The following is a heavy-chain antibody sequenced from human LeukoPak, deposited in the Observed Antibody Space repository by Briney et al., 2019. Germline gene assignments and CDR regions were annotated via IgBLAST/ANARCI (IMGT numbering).Heavy chain of an antibody. Sequence: GGSLRLSCQASGFSFSSYAMSWVRQAPGKGLEWVSAISGSGGSTYYADSVKGRFTISRDNSKNTLYLQMNSLRAENTAVYYCAKELGYSYGYFDYWGQGTLVTVSS. CDR3: AKELGYSYGYFDY. J-gene: IGHJ4*02. V-gene: IGHV3-23*01. CDR1: GFSFSSYA. D-gene: IGHD5-18*01. CDR2: ISGSGGST.